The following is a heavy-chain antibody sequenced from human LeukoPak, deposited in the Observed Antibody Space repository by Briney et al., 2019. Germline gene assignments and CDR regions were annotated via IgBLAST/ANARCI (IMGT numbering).Heavy chain of an antibody. J-gene: IGHJ4*02. CDR2: IYPGDSDT. D-gene: IGHD2-2*01. CDR1: GYSFTDYW. Sequence: GESLKISCQGSGYSFTDYWIGWVRQMPGKGLEWMGIIYPGDSDTRYSPSFQGQVTISADKSISTAYLQWSSLKASDTAMYYCARLVVPAGVYYFDYWGQGTLVTVSS. V-gene: IGHV5-51*01. CDR3: ARLVVPAGVYYFDY.